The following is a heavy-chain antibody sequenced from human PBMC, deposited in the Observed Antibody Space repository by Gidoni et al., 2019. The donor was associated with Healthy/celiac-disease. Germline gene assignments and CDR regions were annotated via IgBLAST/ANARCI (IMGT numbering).Heavy chain of an antibody. V-gene: IGHV1-24*01. J-gene: IGHJ4*02. Sequence: QVQLVQSGAEVKKPGASVKVSCKVSGYTLTELPMHWVRQAPGKGLEWMGGFDPEDGETIYAQKFQGRVTMTEDTSTDTAYMELSSLRSEDTAVYYCATAFGIAVAGTVSFRFDYWGQGTLVTISS. CDR3: ATAFGIAVAGTVSFRFDY. D-gene: IGHD6-19*01. CDR1: GYTLTELP. CDR2: FDPEDGET.